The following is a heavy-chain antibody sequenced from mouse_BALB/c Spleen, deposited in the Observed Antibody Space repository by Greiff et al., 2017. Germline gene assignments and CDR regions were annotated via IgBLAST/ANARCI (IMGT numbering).Heavy chain of an antibody. CDR1: GFNIKDYY. D-gene: IGHD1-1*01. CDR3: ARWGITTDYYAMDY. CDR2: IDPANGNT. J-gene: IGHJ4*01. Sequence: VQLKQSGAELVRSGASVKLSCTASGFNIKDYYMHWVKQRPEQGLEWIGRIDPANGNTKYDPKFQGKATITADTSSNTAYLQLSSLTSEDTAVYYCARWGITTDYYAMDYWGQGTSVTVSS. V-gene: IGHV14-3*02.